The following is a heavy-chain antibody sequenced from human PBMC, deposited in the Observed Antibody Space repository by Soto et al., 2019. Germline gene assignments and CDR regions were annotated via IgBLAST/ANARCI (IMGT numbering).Heavy chain of an antibody. CDR2: INPSGGST. CDR3: ARRRWDNDAFVI. Sequence: ASVKVSCKASGYTFPSYYMHWVRQAPGQGLEWMGIINPSGGSTSYAQKFQGRVTMTRNTSISTAYMELSSLRSEDTAVYYCARRRWDNDAFVIWGQGTMVTVSS. J-gene: IGHJ3*02. V-gene: IGHV1-46*01. CDR1: GYTFPSYY. D-gene: IGHD1-26*01.